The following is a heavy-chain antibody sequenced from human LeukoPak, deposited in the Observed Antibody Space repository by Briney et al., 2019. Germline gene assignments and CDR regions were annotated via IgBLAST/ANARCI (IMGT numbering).Heavy chain of an antibody. CDR3: AMITGTADY. Sequence: GGSLRLSCAASGFTFDDYAMHWVRQAPGKGLEWVSLIRGDGGSTHYADSVKGRFTISRDNSKNSLYLQMNSLRTEDTALYYCAMITGTADYWGQGTLVTVSS. CDR2: IRGDGGST. CDR1: GFTFDDYA. J-gene: IGHJ4*02. D-gene: IGHD1-20*01. V-gene: IGHV3-43*02.